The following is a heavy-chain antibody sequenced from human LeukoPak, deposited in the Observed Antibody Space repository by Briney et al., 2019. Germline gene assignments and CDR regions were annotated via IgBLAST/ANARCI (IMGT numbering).Heavy chain of an antibody. V-gene: IGHV4-4*07. CDR2: IHTSGST. Sequence: PSETLSLTCTVSGGSTSNYFCTWLRQSAGKGLEWIGRIHTSGSTTYNPSLKSRVSMSVDTSKNQFSLKLSSVTAADTAVYYCARDPEGHGYYFDYWGQGALVTVSS. D-gene: IGHD3-3*01. CDR1: GGSTSNYF. J-gene: IGHJ4*02. CDR3: ARDPEGHGYYFDY.